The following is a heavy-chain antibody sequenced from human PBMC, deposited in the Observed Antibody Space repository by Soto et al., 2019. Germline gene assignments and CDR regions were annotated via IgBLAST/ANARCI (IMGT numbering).Heavy chain of an antibody. CDR2: INHSGST. J-gene: IGHJ4*02. CDR3: TDSSGYYYGY. D-gene: IGHD3-22*01. Sequence: SETLSLTCTVSGGSISSSSYYWGWIRQPPGKGLEWIGEINHSGSTNYNPSLKSRVTISVDTSKNQFSLKLSSVTAADTAVYYCTDSSGYYYGYWGQGTLVTVSS. V-gene: IGHV4-39*07. CDR1: GGSISSSSYY.